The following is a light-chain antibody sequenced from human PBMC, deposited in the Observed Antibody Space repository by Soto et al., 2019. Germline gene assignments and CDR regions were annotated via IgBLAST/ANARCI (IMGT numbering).Light chain of an antibody. J-gene: IGKJ5*01. CDR1: QSISSY. CDR2: AAS. Sequence: DIQMTQSPSSLSASVRDRVTITCRASQSISSYLNWYQQKPGKAPKLLIYAASNLQSGVPSRFRGSGSGRDFTLTISSLQPEDFATYYCQQSYSTPITFGQGTRLEIK. CDR3: QQSYSTPIT. V-gene: IGKV1-39*01.